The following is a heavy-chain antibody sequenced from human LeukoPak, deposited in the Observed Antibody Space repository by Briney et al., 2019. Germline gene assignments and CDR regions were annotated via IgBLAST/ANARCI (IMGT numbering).Heavy chain of an antibody. CDR3: TTGHYYDSSGYDY. CDR1: GFTFSNAW. Sequence: PGGSLRLSCAASGFTFSNAWMSWVRQAPGKGLEWVGRIKSKTDGGTTDYAAPVKGSFTISRDDSKNTLYLQMNSLKTEDTAVYYCTTGHYYDSSGYDYWGQGTLVTVSS. V-gene: IGHV3-15*01. D-gene: IGHD3-22*01. J-gene: IGHJ4*02. CDR2: IKSKTDGGTT.